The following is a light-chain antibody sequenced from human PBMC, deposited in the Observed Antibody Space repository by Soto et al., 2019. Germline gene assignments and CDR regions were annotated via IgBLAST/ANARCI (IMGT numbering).Light chain of an antibody. CDR1: QSVSSN. J-gene: IGKJ1*01. Sequence: EIVMTQSPATLSVSPGERATLSCRASQSVSSNLAWYQQKPGQAPRLIIYGASTRATGIPASFSGSGSTTLFTLTTTALQSEDFLLHKLPLYNNWPPGLFGQGTK. CDR3: PLYNNWPPGL. V-gene: IGKV3-15*01. CDR2: GAS.